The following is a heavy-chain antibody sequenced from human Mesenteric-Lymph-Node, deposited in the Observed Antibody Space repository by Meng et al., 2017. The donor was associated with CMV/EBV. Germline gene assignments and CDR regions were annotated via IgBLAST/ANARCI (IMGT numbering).Heavy chain of an antibody. D-gene: IGHD3-10*01. CDR2: INPNSGGT. CDR3: ARVGRGRAFDY. CDR1: GGTFSSYA. Sequence: ASVKVSCKASGGTFSSYAISWVRQAPGQGLEWMGWINPNSGGTNYAQKFQGRVTMTRDTSTSTVYMELSSLRSEDTAVYYCARVGRGRAFDYWGQGTLVTVSS. J-gene: IGHJ4*02. V-gene: IGHV1-2*02.